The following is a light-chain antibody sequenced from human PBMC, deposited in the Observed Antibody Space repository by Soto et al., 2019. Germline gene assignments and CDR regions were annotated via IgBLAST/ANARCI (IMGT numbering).Light chain of an antibody. Sequence: DIQMIQSPSTLSASVGDRVTITCRASQSISSWLAWYQQKPGKPPKRLIFDASSLESGVPSRFSGSGSGAEFPLTISSLQPDDSATYYCQQYNSHSPLTFGGGAKVDIK. CDR3: QQYNSHSPLT. J-gene: IGKJ4*01. V-gene: IGKV1-5*01. CDR2: DAS. CDR1: QSISSW.